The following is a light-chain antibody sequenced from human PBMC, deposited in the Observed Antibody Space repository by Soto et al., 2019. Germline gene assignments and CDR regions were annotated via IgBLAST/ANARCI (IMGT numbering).Light chain of an antibody. V-gene: IGLV1-44*01. CDR3: AAWDDSLNGHVV. J-gene: IGLJ2*01. Sequence: QSVLTQSPSTSGTPGQRVSISCSGSNSNIGTNTVNWYQQLPRAAPKLLIYNNNQWPSGVPDRFSGSKSGTSASLAISGLQSEDEADYYCAAWDDSLNGHVVFGGGTKVTVL. CDR2: NNN. CDR1: NSNIGTNT.